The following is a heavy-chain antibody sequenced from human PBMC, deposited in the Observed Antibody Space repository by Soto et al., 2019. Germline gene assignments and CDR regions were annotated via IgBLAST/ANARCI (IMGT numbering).Heavy chain of an antibody. V-gene: IGHV3-74*01. CDR1: GFTFSSYW. Sequence: EVQLVESGGGLVQPGESLRLSCAASGFTFSSYWMHWIRQAPGKGLVWVSRVSSDGSSTVYANSVKGRLTISRDNAKNTLYLQMNGLSGEDTAVYSCARGLPNCGSCASWGQGTLVTVSS. CDR2: VSSDGSST. CDR3: ARGLPNCGSCAS. D-gene: IGHD7-27*01. J-gene: IGHJ5*02.